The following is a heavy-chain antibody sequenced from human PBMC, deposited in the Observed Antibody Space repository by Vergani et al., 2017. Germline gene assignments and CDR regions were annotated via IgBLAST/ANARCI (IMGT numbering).Heavy chain of an antibody. V-gene: IGHV3-11*01. CDR1: GFTFSDYY. J-gene: IGHJ6*03. CDR2: ISSSGSTI. D-gene: IGHD2-2*01. Sequence: QVQLVESGGGLVKPGGSLRLSCAASGFTFSDYYMSWIRQAPGKGLEWVSYISSSGSTIYYADSVKGRFTISRDNAKNSLYLQMNSLRAEDTAVYYCARYSREVVPAAAYYYYYYYMDVWGKGTTVTVSS. CDR3: ARYSREVVPAAAYYYYYYYMDV.